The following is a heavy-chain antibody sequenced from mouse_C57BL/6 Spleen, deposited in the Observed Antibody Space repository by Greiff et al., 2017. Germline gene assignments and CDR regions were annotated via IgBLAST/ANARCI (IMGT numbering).Heavy chain of an antibody. Sequence: QVQLQQPGTELVKPGASVKLSCKASGYTFTSYWMHWVKQRPGQGLEWIGNINPSNGGTTYNEKFKSKATLTVDKSSSTAYMQLSSLTSEDSAVYYCARGGYYYGSSNYFDYWGQGTTLTVSS. CDR3: ARGGYYYGSSNYFDY. D-gene: IGHD1-1*01. CDR1: GYTFTSYW. V-gene: IGHV1-53*01. CDR2: INPSNGGT. J-gene: IGHJ2*01.